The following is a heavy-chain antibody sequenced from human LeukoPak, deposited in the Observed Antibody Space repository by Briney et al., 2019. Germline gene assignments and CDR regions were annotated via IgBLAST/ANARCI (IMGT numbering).Heavy chain of an antibody. J-gene: IGHJ4*02. CDR2: IYYSGTT. V-gene: IGHV4-59*01. D-gene: IGHD4-17*01. CDR1: GGSISNYY. Sequence: SETLFLTCTVSGGSISNYYWSWIRQPPGKGLEWIGYIYYSGTTNYNPSLKSRVTISVDTSKNQFSLKLSSVTAADTAVYYCARDSTPYGHSGYWGQGTLVTVSP. CDR3: ARDSTPYGHSGY.